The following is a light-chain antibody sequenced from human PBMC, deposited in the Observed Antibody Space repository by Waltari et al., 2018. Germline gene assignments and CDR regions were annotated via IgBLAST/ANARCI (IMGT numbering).Light chain of an antibody. V-gene: IGKV1-6*01. CDR3: LQDYNYPWT. J-gene: IGKJ1*01. CDR1: QDIRAD. Sequence: AIQMTQSPSSLSASVGDRITIICRASQDIRADLGWYQQKPGKAPKLLINAASSLQSGVPSRFSGSGSGTDFTLTISSLQPEDFATYYCLQDYNYPWTF. CDR2: AAS.